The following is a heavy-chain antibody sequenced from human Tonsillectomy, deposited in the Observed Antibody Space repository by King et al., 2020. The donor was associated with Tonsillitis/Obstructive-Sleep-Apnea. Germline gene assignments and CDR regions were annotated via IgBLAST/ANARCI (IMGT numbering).Heavy chain of an antibody. CDR1: GFTFSADG. J-gene: IGHJ4*02. V-gene: IGHV3-33*03. Sequence: VQLVESGGGVVQPGRSLRLSCSASGFTFSADGMHCVRQAPGTGLECVSVIWYHGNNKDYAESVKGRFTVSRDSSNNTLYLQMNSLRAEDTAVYYCAHSGYENFFDYWGQGTLVTVSS. CDR3: AHSGYENFFDY. CDR2: IWYHGNNK. D-gene: IGHD5-12*01.